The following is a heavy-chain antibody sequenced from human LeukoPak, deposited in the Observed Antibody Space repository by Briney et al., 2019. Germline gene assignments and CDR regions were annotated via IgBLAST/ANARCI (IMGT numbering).Heavy chain of an antibody. CDR3: ARGYYGSGSHCCHMDV. CDR2: INHSGST. D-gene: IGHD3-10*01. CDR1: VGSFSGYY. J-gene: IGHJ6*03. V-gene: IGHV4-34*01. Sequence: PSETLSLTCAVYVGSFSGYYWSWIRQPPGKELGWIGEINHSGSTNYNSSLKSRVTISVDTSKNQFSLKLSAVTAADTAVYYCARGYYGSGSHCCHMDVWGKGTTITVS.